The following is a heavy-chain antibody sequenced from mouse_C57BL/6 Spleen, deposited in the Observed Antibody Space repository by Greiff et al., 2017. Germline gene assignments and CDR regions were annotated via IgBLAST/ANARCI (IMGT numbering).Heavy chain of an antibody. CDR2: ISSGGSYT. CDR1: GFTFSSYG. D-gene: IGHD1-1*01. J-gene: IGHJ4*01. CDR3: ARQDTTVVVPYYAMDY. Sequence: EVMLVESGGDLVKPGGSLKLSCAASGFTFSSYGMSWVRQTPDKRLEWVATISSGGSYTYYPDSVKGRFTISRDNAKNTLYLQMSSLKSEDTAMYYCARQDTTVVVPYYAMDYCGQGTSVTVSS. V-gene: IGHV5-6*01.